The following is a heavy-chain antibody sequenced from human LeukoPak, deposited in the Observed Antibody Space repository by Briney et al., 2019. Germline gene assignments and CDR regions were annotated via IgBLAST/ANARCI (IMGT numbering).Heavy chain of an antibody. D-gene: IGHD2-8*02. J-gene: IGHJ4*02. V-gene: IGHV4-31*03. CDR1: GVSISSGGYY. CDR3: ARAGGVWLEFDY. CDR2: IFYSGST. Sequence: PSETLSLTCTVSGVSISSGGYYWSWIRQHPGKGLEWIGYIFYSGSTYYNPSLKSRVTISADTSKNQFSLKLSSVTAEDTAVYYCARAGGVWLEFDYWGQGTLVTVSS.